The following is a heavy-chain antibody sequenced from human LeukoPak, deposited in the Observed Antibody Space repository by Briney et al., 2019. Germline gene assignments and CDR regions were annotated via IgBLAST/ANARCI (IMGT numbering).Heavy chain of an antibody. D-gene: IGHD6-19*01. Sequence: GESLKISCKGSGYSFTTYWIGWVRQMPGKGLEWMGIIYPGDSDTRYSPSFQGQVTISADKSITTVYLQWSSLKASDTAMYYCARVGIAVPGVLPYFDYWGQGTLVTVSA. J-gene: IGHJ4*02. CDR1: GYSFTTYW. V-gene: IGHV5-51*01. CDR3: ARVGIAVPGVLPYFDY. CDR2: IYPGDSDT.